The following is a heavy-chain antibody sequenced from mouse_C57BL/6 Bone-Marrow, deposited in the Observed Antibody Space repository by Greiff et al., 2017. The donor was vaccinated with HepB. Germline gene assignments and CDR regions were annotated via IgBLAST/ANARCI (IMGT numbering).Heavy chain of an antibody. CDR2: INYDGSST. CDR1: GFTFSDYY. J-gene: IGHJ4*01. CDR3: ARGLFITTVVADYAMDY. Sequence: EVKLVESEGGLVQPGSSMKLSCTASGFTFSDYYMAWVRQVPEKGLEWVANINYDGSSTYYLDSLKSRFIISRDNEKNILYLQMSSLKSEDTATYYCARGLFITTVVADYAMDYWGQGTSVTVSS. V-gene: IGHV5-16*01. D-gene: IGHD1-1*01.